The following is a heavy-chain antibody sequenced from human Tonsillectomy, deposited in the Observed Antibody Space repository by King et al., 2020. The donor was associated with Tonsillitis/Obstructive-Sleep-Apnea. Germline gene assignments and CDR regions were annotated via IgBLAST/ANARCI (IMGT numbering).Heavy chain of an antibody. CDR1: GYTFTCYA. CDR3: AGVPAATYYYYYMDV. V-gene: IGHV7-4-1*02. Sequence: VQLVQSGSELKKPGASVKVSCKASGYTFTCYAMNWVRQAPGQGLEWMGWINTNTWNPTFAQGFTGRFVFSLDTSVSTAYLQISSLKAEDTAVYYCAGVPAATYYYYYMDVWGKGTTVTVSS. D-gene: IGHD2-2*01. CDR2: INTNTWNP. J-gene: IGHJ6*03.